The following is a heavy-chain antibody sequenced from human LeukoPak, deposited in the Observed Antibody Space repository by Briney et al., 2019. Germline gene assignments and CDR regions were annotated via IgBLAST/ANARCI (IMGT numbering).Heavy chain of an antibody. J-gene: IGHJ4*02. D-gene: IGHD2-21*01. CDR2: INHSGST. CDR1: GGSFSGYY. V-gene: IGHV4-34*01. Sequence: SETLSLTCAVYGGSFSGYYWSWIRQPPGKGLEWIGEINHSGSTNYNPSLKSRVTISVDTSKNQFSLKLSSVTAADTAVYYCARGVAYGSLGYWGQGTLVTVSS. CDR3: ARGVAYGSLGY.